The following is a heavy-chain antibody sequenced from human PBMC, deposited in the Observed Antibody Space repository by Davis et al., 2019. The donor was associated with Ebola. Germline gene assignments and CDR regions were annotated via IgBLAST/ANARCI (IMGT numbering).Heavy chain of an antibody. J-gene: IGHJ2*01. CDR3: ARDPTSSGWYTGDWYFDL. D-gene: IGHD6-19*01. Sequence: PGGSLRPSCAASGFTFSDYYMSWIRQAPGKGLEWVSYISSSGSTIYYADSVKGRFTISRDNAKNSLYLQMNSLRAEDTAVYYCARDPTSSGWYTGDWYFDLWGRGTLVTVSS. CDR2: ISSSGSTI. V-gene: IGHV3-11*01. CDR1: GFTFSDYY.